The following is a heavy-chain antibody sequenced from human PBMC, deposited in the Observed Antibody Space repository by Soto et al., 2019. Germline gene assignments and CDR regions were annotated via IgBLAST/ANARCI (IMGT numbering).Heavy chain of an antibody. V-gene: IGHV4-34*01. J-gene: IGHJ4*02. CDR3: ASTIYYYDSSGYVAYYFDY. CDR2: INHSGST. CDR1: GGSFSGYY. Sequence: QVQLQQWGAGLLKPSETLSLTCAVYGGSFSGYYWSWIRQPPGKGLEWIGEINHSGSTNYNPSLKSRVTISVDTSKNQFSLKLSSVTAADTAVYYCASTIYYYDSSGYVAYYFDYWGQGTLVTVSS. D-gene: IGHD3-22*01.